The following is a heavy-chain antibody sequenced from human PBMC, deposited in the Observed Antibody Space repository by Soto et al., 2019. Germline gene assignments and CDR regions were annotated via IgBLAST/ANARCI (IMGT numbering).Heavy chain of an antibody. CDR2: ISWNSGSI. Sequence: GGSLRLSCAASGFTFDDYAMHWVRQAPGKGLEWVSGISWNSGSIGYADSVKGRFTISRENAKNYLYLQMNSLRAEDTVLYYCAKDLQSSSFYYYFGMDVWGQGTTVTVSS. CDR1: GFTFDDYA. J-gene: IGHJ6*02. V-gene: IGHV3-9*01. CDR3: AKDLQSSSFYYYFGMDV. D-gene: IGHD6-13*01.